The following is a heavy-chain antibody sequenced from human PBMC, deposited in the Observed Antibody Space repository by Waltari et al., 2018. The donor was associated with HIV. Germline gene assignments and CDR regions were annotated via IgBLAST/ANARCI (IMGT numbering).Heavy chain of an antibody. Sequence: EVQLVQSGAEVKKPGESLKISCKASGYSFTSYWIGWVRQMPGKGLEGMGIIYPGYSDTRYSPSFQGQVTISADKSISTAYLQWSSLKASDTAMYYCATSRSTYYDTGGYFDYWGQGTLVTVSS. CDR2: IYPGYSDT. V-gene: IGHV5-51*03. J-gene: IGHJ4*02. CDR3: ATSRSTYYDTGGYFDY. CDR1: GYSFTSYW. D-gene: IGHD3-22*01.